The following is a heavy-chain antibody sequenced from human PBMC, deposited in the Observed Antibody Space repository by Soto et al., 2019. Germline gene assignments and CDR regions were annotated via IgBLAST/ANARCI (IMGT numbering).Heavy chain of an antibody. J-gene: IGHJ4*02. CDR3: ARGRGVLVYDILTGYYPS. D-gene: IGHD3-9*01. Sequence: SETLSLTCAVYGGSFSGYYWSWIRQPPGKGLEWIGEINHSGCTNYNPSLKSRVTISVDTSKNQFSLKLSSVTAADTAVYYCARGRGVLVYDILTGYYPSWGQGTLVTVSS. CDR2: INHSGCT. V-gene: IGHV4-34*01. CDR1: GGSFSGYY.